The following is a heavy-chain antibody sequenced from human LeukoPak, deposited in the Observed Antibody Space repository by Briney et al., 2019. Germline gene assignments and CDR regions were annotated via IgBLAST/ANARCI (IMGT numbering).Heavy chain of an antibody. V-gene: IGHV3-74*01. CDR1: GFTFSSYW. CDR2: INSDGSST. CDR3: AKGVGITMIVVDRFDP. Sequence: GGSLRLSCAASGFTFSSYWMHWVRQAPGKGLVWVSRINSDGSSTSYADSVKGRFTISRDNAKNTLYLQMNSLRAEDTAVYYCAKGVGITMIVVDRFDPWGQGTLVTVSS. D-gene: IGHD3-22*01. J-gene: IGHJ5*02.